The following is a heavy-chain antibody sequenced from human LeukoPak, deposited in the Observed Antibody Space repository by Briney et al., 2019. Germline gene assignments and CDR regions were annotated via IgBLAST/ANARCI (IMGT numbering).Heavy chain of an antibody. CDR3: ARGRRSSNRLDAFDI. V-gene: IGHV4-59*01. D-gene: IGHD6-13*01. CDR1: GGSIGTYY. Sequence: SETLSLTCTVSGGSIGTYYWNWIRQPPGKALEWIGYIDYTGSTNYNPSLKSRVTISLDTSKSQFSLKLSSVTAADTAIYFCARGRRSSNRLDAFDIWGQETMVTVSS. J-gene: IGHJ3*02. CDR2: IDYTGST.